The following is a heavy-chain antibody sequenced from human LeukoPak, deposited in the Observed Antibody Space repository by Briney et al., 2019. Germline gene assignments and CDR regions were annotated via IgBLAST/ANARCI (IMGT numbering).Heavy chain of an antibody. V-gene: IGHV1-2*02. CDR2: INPNSGVT. J-gene: IGHJ5*02. Sequence: GASVKVSCKASGYTFTGYYMHWVRQAPGQGLEWMGWINPNSGVTNYAQKFQGRVTMTRETSISTAYMELSRLRSDDTAVYYCAREAPLGYCSSTSCYPVGWFDPWGQGTLVTVSS. CDR3: AREAPLGYCSSTSCYPVGWFDP. D-gene: IGHD2-2*01. CDR1: GYTFTGYY.